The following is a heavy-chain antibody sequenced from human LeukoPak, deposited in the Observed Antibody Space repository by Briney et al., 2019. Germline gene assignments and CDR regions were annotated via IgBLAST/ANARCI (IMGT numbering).Heavy chain of an antibody. Sequence: GGSLRLSCVASGFTFSYYSMNWARQAPGKGLEWVSYISSSSSTIYYADSVKGRFTISRDNAKNSLYLQMNSLRAEDTAVYYCARPAAAVAGSSYYFDYWGQGTLVTVSS. CDR1: GFTFSYYS. CDR2: ISSSSSTI. CDR3: ARPAAAVAGSSYYFDY. V-gene: IGHV3-48*01. J-gene: IGHJ4*02. D-gene: IGHD6-19*01.